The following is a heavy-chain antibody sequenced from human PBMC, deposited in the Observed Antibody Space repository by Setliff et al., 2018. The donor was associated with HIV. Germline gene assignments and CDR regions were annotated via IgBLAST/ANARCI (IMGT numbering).Heavy chain of an antibody. CDR3: ARGVNFDY. V-gene: IGHV4-59*01. D-gene: IGHD3-3*01. J-gene: IGHJ4*02. CDR1: GGSFSGYY. Sequence: SETLSLTCSVSGGSFSGYYWSWIRQPPGKGLEWIGYIYIYDSGSTNYNPSLTSRVTISVDTSRNQFSLKLTSVTAADTAIYYCARGVNFDYWGQGTQVTVSS. CDR2: IYIYDSGST.